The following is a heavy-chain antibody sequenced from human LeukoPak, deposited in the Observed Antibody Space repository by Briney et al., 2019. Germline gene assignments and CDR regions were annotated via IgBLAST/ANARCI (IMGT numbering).Heavy chain of an antibody. CDR2: IYYSGAT. Sequence: SETLSLTCTVSGDPSSGNGFYWGWIRQPPGKGLGWIGNIYYSGATYYNPSLKSRVTTSVDTSKNQFSLKLSSVTAADTAVYCARGTTGSDSSFDYWGQGILVTVSS. D-gene: IGHD2-2*01. V-gene: IGHV4-39*07. J-gene: IGHJ4*02. CDR3: RGTTGSDSSFDY. CDR1: GDPSSGNGFY.